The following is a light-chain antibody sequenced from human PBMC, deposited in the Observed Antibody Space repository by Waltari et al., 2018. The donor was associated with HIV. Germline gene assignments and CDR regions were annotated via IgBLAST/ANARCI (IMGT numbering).Light chain of an antibody. V-gene: IGKV1-5*01. CDR1: QSIRNS. CDR2: GVS. CDR3: LQYDDLWT. Sequence: DIKMTQPPSPLTASVGDTVTLTCRTSQSIRNSLAWYQQKSGRAPQLLISGVSTLETGVPSRFSGRRFGTEFTLTISSLQSDDFATYYCLQYDDLWTFGQGTKVE. J-gene: IGKJ1*01.